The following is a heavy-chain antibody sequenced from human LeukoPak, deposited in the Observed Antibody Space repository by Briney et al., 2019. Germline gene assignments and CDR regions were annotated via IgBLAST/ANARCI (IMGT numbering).Heavy chain of an antibody. CDR3: ARDSQYSAPDV. CDR1: GFTFSDYY. Sequence: TGGSLRLSCAASGFTFSDYYMSWIRQAPGKGLEWVSYISSSGSTIYYADSVKGRFTISRDNAKNSLCLQMNSLRAEDTAVYYCARDSQYSAPDVWGQGTTVTVSS. J-gene: IGHJ6*02. V-gene: IGHV3-11*01. D-gene: IGHD5-12*01. CDR2: ISSSGSTI.